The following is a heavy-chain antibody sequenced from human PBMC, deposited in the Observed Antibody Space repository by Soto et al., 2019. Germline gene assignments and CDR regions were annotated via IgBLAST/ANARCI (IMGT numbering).Heavy chain of an antibody. CDR3: ATGFPQWELLQY. Sequence: QVQLVQSGAEVNKPGASVKVSCKVSGYTLSELFVHWVRQAPGKGLEWLGGFDPEEGNTIYAQNFRGRVTMTDDTSTDTAHMELSSLRSDDTAVYYCATGFPQWELLQYWGQGTLLTVSS. D-gene: IGHD1-26*01. CDR2: FDPEEGNT. CDR1: GYTLSELF. J-gene: IGHJ4*02. V-gene: IGHV1-24*01.